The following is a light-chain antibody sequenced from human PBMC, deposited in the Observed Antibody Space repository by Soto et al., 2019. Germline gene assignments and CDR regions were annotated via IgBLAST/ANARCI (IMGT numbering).Light chain of an antibody. CDR2: DTS. J-gene: IGKJ5*01. Sequence: EIVSTQSPAILSLSPGERATLSCRASQSVSSSLAWYQQKPGQAPRLLIYDTSNRATDIPPRFSGSGSGTDFTLTTSSLEPEDFAVYYCQQRTNWRITFCQGTRLEIK. CDR3: QQRTNWRIT. V-gene: IGKV3-11*01. CDR1: QSVSSS.